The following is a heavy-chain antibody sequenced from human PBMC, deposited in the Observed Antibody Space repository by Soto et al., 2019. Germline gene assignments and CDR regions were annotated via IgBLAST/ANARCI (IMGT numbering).Heavy chain of an antibody. D-gene: IGHD1-26*01. J-gene: IGHJ4*02. CDR1: GFSISDYW. CDR2: INEDGSEE. Sequence: EVHMVESGGGLVQPGRSLRLSCAASGFSISDYWMSWVRQAPGKGQEWVGNINEDGSEENYVDSVKGRFTISRDNARNSLYLQVNSLGVEDTAVYYCYHTWEGGQGTLVTVSS. CDR3: YHTWE. V-gene: IGHV3-7*01.